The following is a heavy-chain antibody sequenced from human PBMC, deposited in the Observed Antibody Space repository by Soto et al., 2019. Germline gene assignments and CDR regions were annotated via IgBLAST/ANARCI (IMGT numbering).Heavy chain of an antibody. V-gene: IGHV3-30*03. D-gene: IGHD1-26*01. CDR3: ARTYSGSYGSFDY. J-gene: IGHJ4*02. CDR2: ISYDGSNK. CDR1: GCTFSNYG. Sequence: PGGSLRLSCAASGCTFSNYGMHWVRQAPGKGLEWVAVISYDGSNKYYADSVKGRFTISRDNSKNTLYLQMNSLRAEDTAVYYCARTYSGSYGSFDYWGQGTLVTVSS.